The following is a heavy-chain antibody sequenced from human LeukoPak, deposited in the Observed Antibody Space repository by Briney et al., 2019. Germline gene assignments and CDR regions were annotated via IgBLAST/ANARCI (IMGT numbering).Heavy chain of an antibody. CDR1: GFNFRAYW. CDR2: ISGSGGST. V-gene: IGHV3-23*01. Sequence: GGSLRLSCTTSGFNFRAYWMGWVRQAPGKGLEWVSAISGSGGSTYYADSVKGRFTISRDNSKNTLYLQMNSLRAEDTAVYYCAKVVSSQPPDYWGQGTLVTVSS. CDR3: AKVVSSQPPDY. D-gene: IGHD2-15*01. J-gene: IGHJ4*02.